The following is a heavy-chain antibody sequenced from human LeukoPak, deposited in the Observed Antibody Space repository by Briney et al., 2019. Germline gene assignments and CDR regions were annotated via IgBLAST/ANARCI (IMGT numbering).Heavy chain of an antibody. D-gene: IGHD3-9*01. Sequence: SETLSLTCTVSGGSISSGDYYWSWIRQPPGKGLEWIGYIYYSGSTYYNPSLKSRVTISVDTSKNQFSLKLSSVTAADTAVYYCARGRRSLTGYPFDYWGQGTLVTVSS. CDR3: ARGRRSLTGYPFDY. CDR1: GGSISSGDYY. J-gene: IGHJ4*02. V-gene: IGHV4-30-4*02. CDR2: IYYSGST.